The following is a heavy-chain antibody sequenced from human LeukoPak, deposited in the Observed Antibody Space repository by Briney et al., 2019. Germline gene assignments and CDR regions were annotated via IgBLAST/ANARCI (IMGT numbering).Heavy chain of an antibody. J-gene: IGHJ4*02. Sequence: GGSLRLSCAASGFTFSGYAMSWVRQAPGKGLEWVSAISGSGGSTYYADSVKGRFTISRDNSKNTLYLQMNSLRAEDTAVYYCAKDQFSSSWNGGDYWDQGTLVTVSS. CDR3: AKDQFSSSWNGGDY. V-gene: IGHV3-23*01. D-gene: IGHD6-13*01. CDR2: ISGSGGST. CDR1: GFTFSGYA.